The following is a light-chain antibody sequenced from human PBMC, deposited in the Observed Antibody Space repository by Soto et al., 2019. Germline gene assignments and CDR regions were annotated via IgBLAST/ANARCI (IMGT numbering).Light chain of an antibody. CDR1: RSVAHF. CDR2: AAS. J-gene: IGKJ2*01. CDR3: QQSYSVTPS. Sequence: DIQLTQSPSSLSASIGDRVTITCRTSRSVAHFLNWYQHETGKAPVLLIYAASNLESGVPSRFSGTGSGTDFTLTISNLQPVDFATYFCQQSYSVTPSFGQGTKL. V-gene: IGKV1-39*01.